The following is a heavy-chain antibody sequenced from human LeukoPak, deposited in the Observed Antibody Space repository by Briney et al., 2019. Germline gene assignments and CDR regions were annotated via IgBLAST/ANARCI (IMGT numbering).Heavy chain of an antibody. V-gene: IGHV4-61*01. CDR1: GGSVSSGSYY. D-gene: IGHD2-21*02. J-gene: IGHJ4*02. Sequence: SETLSLTCTVSGGSVSSGSYYWSWNRQPPGKGLEWVGYIYYSGSTKYNPSLKSRVTISVDTSKNQFSLKLSSVTAADTAVYYCARDPLRVTPAFDYWGQGTLVTVSS. CDR2: IYYSGST. CDR3: ARDPLRVTPAFDY.